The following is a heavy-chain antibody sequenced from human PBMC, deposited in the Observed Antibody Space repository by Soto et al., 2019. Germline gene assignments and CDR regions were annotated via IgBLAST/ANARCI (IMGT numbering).Heavy chain of an antibody. V-gene: IGHV4-34*01. J-gene: IGHJ4*02. CDR3: ARSPKSTDFPYYFDF. D-gene: IGHD2-21*01. Sequence: SETLSLTCAVYSRSFRDYYWTWIRQPPGKGLEFIGEINHSGTTHYNPSLKSRVTVSVDTSKNHFSLKMNSVTAADTAVYYCARSPKSTDFPYYFDFRGQGTLVTVSS. CDR2: INHSGTT. CDR1: SRSFRDYY.